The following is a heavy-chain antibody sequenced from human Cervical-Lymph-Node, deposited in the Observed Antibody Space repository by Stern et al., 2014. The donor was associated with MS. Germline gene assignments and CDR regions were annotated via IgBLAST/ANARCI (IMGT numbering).Heavy chain of an antibody. V-gene: IGHV1-69*01. Sequence: QVQLVQSGAEVKKPESSVKVSCKASGGSFTTFDISWVRPAPGQGLEWMGGISPMFGMASYAQNFQGRVTFTADESTSAVYMELSSLRTEDTAVYYCARHQGGIAANWGQGSLVTVSS. CDR2: ISPMFGMA. CDR1: GGSFTTFD. CDR3: ARHQGGIAAN. D-gene: IGHD6-13*01. J-gene: IGHJ4*02.